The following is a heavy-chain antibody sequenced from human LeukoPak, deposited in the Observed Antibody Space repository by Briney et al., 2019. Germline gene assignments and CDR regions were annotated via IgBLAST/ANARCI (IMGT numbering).Heavy chain of an antibody. D-gene: IGHD6-13*01. CDR1: GFAFSSYA. Sequence: GGSLRLSCAASGFAFSSYAMHWVRQAPGKGLEWVANIKQDGSEKYYVDSVKGRFTISRDNAKNSLYLQMNSLRAEDTAVYYCARDSQQLALYYYYYYMDVWGKGTTVTISS. CDR2: IKQDGSEK. CDR3: ARDSQQLALYYYYYYMDV. J-gene: IGHJ6*03. V-gene: IGHV3-7*01.